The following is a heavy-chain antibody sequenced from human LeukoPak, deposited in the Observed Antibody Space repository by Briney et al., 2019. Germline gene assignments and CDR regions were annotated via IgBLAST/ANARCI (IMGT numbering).Heavy chain of an antibody. V-gene: IGHV3-21*01. CDR2: ISSSSSYI. CDR3: ARDDYGDYPFDY. J-gene: IGHJ4*02. Sequence: GGSLRLSCAASGFTFSSYSMNWVRQPPGKVLEWVSSISSSSSYIYYADSVKGRFTISRDNAKNSLYLQMNSLRAEDTAVYYCARDDYGDYPFDYWGQGTLVTVSS. D-gene: IGHD4-17*01. CDR1: GFTFSSYS.